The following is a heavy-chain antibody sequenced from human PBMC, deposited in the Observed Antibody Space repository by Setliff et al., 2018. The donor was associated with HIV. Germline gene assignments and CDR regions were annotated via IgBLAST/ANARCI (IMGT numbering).Heavy chain of an antibody. D-gene: IGHD3-10*01. V-gene: IGHV4-31*01. CDR2: SYYSGSA. CDR1: GGSISSGGYY. Sequence: LSLTCSVSGGSISSGGYYWSWIRQHPGKGLEWIGYSYYSGSANYNPSLKGLVTISVDTSKNQFSLKLSSVTAADTAVYYWARGGRGAFGDYYYMDVWGKGTTVTVSS. CDR3: ARGGRGAFGDYYYMDV. J-gene: IGHJ6*03.